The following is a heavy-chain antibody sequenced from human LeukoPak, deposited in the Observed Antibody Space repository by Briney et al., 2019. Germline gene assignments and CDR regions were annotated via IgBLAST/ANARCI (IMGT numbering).Heavy chain of an antibody. Sequence: GGSLRLSCAASGFTFSHYYMSWVRQAPGKGLEWVSYISSSGSSIYYADSVKGRFTIPRDNAKNSLYLQMNSLRAEDAAVYYCARSRSPEYGSGSYYNLVWFDPWGQGTLVTVSS. CDR1: GFTFSHYY. V-gene: IGHV3-11*01. CDR3: ARSRSPEYGSGSYYNLVWFDP. J-gene: IGHJ5*02. CDR2: ISSSGSSI. D-gene: IGHD3-10*01.